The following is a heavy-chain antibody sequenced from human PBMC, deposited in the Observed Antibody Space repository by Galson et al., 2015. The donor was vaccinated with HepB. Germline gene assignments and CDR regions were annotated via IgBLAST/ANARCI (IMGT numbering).Heavy chain of an antibody. D-gene: IGHD4-17*01. Sequence: SLRLSCAASGFTFSSYWMTWVRQAPGKGLEWVANIKQDGSEKKYVDSVKGRFTIFRDNAKNSLYLQMNSLRVEDTAVYYCARDRLTIATTAGFDHWGQGTPVAVSS. CDR1: GFTFSSYW. CDR3: ARDRLTIATTAGFDH. CDR2: IKQDGSEK. V-gene: IGHV3-7*01. J-gene: IGHJ4*02.